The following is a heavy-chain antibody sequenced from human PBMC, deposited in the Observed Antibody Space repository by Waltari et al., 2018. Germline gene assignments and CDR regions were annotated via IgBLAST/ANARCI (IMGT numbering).Heavy chain of an antibody. CDR3: ATEVIYVAQQLHSYYYYMDV. Sequence: EVQLLESGGGLVQPGGSLRLSCAASGFTFSSYAMSWVRQAPGKGREWGSVIYSGGSTYHADSVKGRCTISRDNSKNTLYLQMNSLRAEDTAVYYCATEVIYVAQQLHSYYYYMDVWGKGTPVTVSS. CDR2: IYSGGST. D-gene: IGHD6-13*01. V-gene: IGHV3-23*03. J-gene: IGHJ6*03. CDR1: GFTFSSYA.